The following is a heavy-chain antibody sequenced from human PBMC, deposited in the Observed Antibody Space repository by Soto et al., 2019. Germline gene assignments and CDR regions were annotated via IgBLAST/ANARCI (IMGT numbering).Heavy chain of an antibody. V-gene: IGHV3-23*01. CDR2: ISGSGGST. J-gene: IGHJ4*02. CDR3: AKYSIVRFITPTYYLDC. CDR1: GFTFSSYA. D-gene: IGHD3-22*01. Sequence: EVQLLESGGGLVQPGGSLRLSCAASGFTFSSYAMSWVRQAPGKGLEWVSAISGSGGSTYYADSVKGRFTSSRDNSKNTLYLPRNSLRAEDTAVYYCAKYSIVRFITPTYYLDCWGQGTLVTVSS.